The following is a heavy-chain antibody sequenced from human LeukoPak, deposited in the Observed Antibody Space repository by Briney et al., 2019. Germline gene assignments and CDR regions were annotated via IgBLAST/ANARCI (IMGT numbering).Heavy chain of an antibody. D-gene: IGHD2-15*01. CDR1: TFIFRGYE. Sequence: GRSLSLSCPASTFIFRGYELNWVRQAPGKGLEWVSHTSTSGVTIHYSDSVKGRVNSSRDNDKNSRYLQMDSLRVEHTAVYYCARDGVAGHTVFDYWGQGALVTVSS. V-gene: IGHV3-48*03. CDR3: ARDGVAGHTVFDY. CDR2: TSTSGVTI. J-gene: IGHJ4*02.